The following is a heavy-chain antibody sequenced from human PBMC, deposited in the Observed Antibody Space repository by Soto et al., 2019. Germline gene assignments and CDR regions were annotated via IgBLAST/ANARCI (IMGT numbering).Heavy chain of an antibody. D-gene: IGHD6-19*01. CDR2: LSYDGRNQ. Sequence: WGSLLLACAASVFNFSSFGMHWVRQAPGREPEWVAVLSYDGRNQNYADSVKGRFTISRDNAKNTLYLQMKSLRVEDTALYYCAKEGRQWLISYYYGMDVWGQGTTVTVSS. CDR1: VFNFSSFG. CDR3: AKEGRQWLISYYYGMDV. J-gene: IGHJ6*02. V-gene: IGHV3-30*18.